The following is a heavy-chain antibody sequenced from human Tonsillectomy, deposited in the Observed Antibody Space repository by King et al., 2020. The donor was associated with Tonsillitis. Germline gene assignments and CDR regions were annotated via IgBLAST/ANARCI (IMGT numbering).Heavy chain of an antibody. CDR3: ARGGYYDGMDV. CDR2: IYGGGST. V-gene: IGHV3-66*01. CDR1: GFTVSSNY. J-gene: IGHJ6*02. Sequence: VQLVESGGGLVQPGGSLRLSCAASGFTVSSNYMSWVRQAPGKGLEWVSVIYGGGSTYYADSVKGRFTIARDNSKNTLYIQMKSLRAEDTAVYYCARGGYYDGMDVWGQGTTVTVSS. D-gene: IGHD2-15*01.